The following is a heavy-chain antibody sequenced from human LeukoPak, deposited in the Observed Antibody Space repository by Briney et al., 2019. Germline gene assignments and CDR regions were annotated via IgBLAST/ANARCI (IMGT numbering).Heavy chain of an antibody. CDR3: ARTLEGDTASFDY. CDR2: IYYSGST. CDR1: GGSISSYY. Sequence: SETLSLTRTVSGGSISSYYWSWIRQPPGKELEWIGYIYYSGSTSYNPSLKSRVTMSVDTSRDHFSLKLSSVTAADTAVYYCARTLEGDTASFDYWGQGTLVTVSS. J-gene: IGHJ4*02. D-gene: IGHD5-18*01. V-gene: IGHV4-59*01.